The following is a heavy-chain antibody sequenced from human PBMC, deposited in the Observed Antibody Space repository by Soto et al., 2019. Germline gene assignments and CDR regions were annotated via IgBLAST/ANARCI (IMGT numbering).Heavy chain of an antibody. Sequence: QVQLVESGGGVVQPGRSLRLSCAASGFTFSSYAMHWVRQAPGKGLEWAAVITYDGINKYSADYVKGRFTITRDKSKNTLYLQMNSLRAEDTAVYYCARDTPYYYDSSGYYDAFDIWGQGTMVTVSS. V-gene: IGHV3-30-3*01. CDR3: ARDTPYYYDSSGYYDAFDI. CDR1: GFTFSSYA. J-gene: IGHJ3*02. D-gene: IGHD3-22*01. CDR2: ITYDGINK.